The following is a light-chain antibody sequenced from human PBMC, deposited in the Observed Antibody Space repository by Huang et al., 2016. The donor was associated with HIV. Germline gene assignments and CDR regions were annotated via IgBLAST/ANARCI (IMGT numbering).Light chain of an antibody. Sequence: IQVTQSPSSLSASLGDRVTITCRARQGIRNSLAWYQHKPGKAPQLLLYGASRLESGVPSRFSGSGSGTDYTLTISSLQPEDFATYYCQQYYSSPQAFGQGTKVEIK. CDR3: QQYYSSPQA. CDR1: QGIRNS. CDR2: GAS. V-gene: IGKV1-NL1*01. J-gene: IGKJ1*01.